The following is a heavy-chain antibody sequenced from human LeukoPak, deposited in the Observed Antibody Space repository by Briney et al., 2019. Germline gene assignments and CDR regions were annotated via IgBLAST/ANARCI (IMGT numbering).Heavy chain of an antibody. CDR3: ARCTTGKTFGSLREIKKSREIDY. Sequence: PGGSLILSCAASGFTFSSYSMNWVRQAPGKGLEWVSSISSSSSYIYYADSVRGRFTISRDNAKNSLFLQLNSLRGEDTAVYYCARCTTGKTFGSLREIKKSREIDYWGQGTLVTVSS. CDR2: ISSSSSYI. V-gene: IGHV3-21*01. D-gene: IGHD1-1*01. J-gene: IGHJ4*02. CDR1: GFTFSSYS.